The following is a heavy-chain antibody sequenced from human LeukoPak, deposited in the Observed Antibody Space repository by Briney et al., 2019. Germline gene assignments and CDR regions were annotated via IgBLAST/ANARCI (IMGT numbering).Heavy chain of an antibody. Sequence: GGSLRLSCTASGFTFSDSYMTWIRQAPGKGLEWVSYISNSGREINYAGSVKGRFTISRDNAMSSLYLQMNSLRAEDTAVYYCAKAAEIMITSLDYWGQGTLVTVSS. CDR3: AKAAEIMITSLDY. CDR2: ISNSGREI. J-gene: IGHJ4*02. D-gene: IGHD3-16*01. CDR1: GFTFSDSY. V-gene: IGHV3-11*01.